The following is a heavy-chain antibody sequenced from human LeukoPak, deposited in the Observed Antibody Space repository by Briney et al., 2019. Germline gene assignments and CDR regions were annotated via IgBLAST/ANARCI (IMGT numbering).Heavy chain of an antibody. J-gene: IGHJ3*02. V-gene: IGHV3-21*01. CDR1: GFTFSSYS. Sequence: GGSLRLSCAASGFTFSSYSMNWVRQAPGKGLEWVSSISSSSSYIYYADSVKGRFTISRDNAKNSLYLQMNSLRAEDTAVYYCARGGLKWLATDDAFDIWGQGTMVTVSS. CDR2: ISSSSSYI. CDR3: ARGGLKWLATDDAFDI. D-gene: IGHD6-19*01.